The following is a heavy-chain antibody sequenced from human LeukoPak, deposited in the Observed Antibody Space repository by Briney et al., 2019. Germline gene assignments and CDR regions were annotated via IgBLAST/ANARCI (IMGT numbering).Heavy chain of an antibody. V-gene: IGHV1-69*13. CDR1: GGTFSSYA. J-gene: IGHJ4*02. D-gene: IGHD3-10*01. Sequence: ASVKVSCKASGGTFSSYAISWVRQAPGQGLEWMGGIIPIFGTANYAQKFQGRVTITADESTSTAYMELSSLRSEDTAVYYCARGDRMVRGVRLGYYFDYWGQGTLVTVSS. CDR2: IIPIFGTA. CDR3: ARGDRMVRGVRLGYYFDY.